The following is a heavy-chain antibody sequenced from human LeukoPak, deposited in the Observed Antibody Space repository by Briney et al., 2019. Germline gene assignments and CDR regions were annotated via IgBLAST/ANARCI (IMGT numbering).Heavy chain of an antibody. J-gene: IGHJ4*02. CDR2: IYYSGST. CDR1: GGSISSGGYY. Sequence: SQTLSLTCTASGGSISSGGYYWSWIRQHPGKGLEWIGYIYYSGSTYYNPSLKSRVTISVNTSKNQFSLKLSSVTDADTAVYYCARGIRYYDYVWGSYRQYYFDYWGQGTLVTVSS. CDR3: ARGIRYYDYVWGSYRQYYFDY. V-gene: IGHV4-31*03. D-gene: IGHD3-16*02.